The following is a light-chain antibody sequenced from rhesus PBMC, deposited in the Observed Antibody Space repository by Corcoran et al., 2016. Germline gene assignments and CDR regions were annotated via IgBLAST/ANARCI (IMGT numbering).Light chain of an antibody. CDR3: QQYSSSPWT. CDR1: QSISNW. Sequence: DIQMTQSPSSLSASVGDTVTITCRASQSISNWLAWYQLQPGKAPKRLIYKASTLQGGVPSRVSGSGSGTDFTFTISGLQSEDFATYYCQQYSSSPWTVGLGTKVEIK. J-gene: IGKJ1*01. V-gene: IGKV1-22*01. CDR2: KAS.